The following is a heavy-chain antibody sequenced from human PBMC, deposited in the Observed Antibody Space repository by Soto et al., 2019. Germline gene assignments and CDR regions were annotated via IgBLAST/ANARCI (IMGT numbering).Heavy chain of an antibody. CDR2: ISHSSTAI. Sequence: GSLRLSCAASGFTFSVYNMNWVRQAPEKGLEWVSSISHSSTAIYYADSVKGRFTISRDNAKNSLYLQMNRLRAEDTAVYYCARAVLYSGSYVFNYWGPGTLGTVSS. D-gene: IGHD1-26*01. CDR1: GFTFSVYN. CDR3: ARAVLYSGSYVFNY. J-gene: IGHJ4*02. V-gene: IGHV3-21*01.